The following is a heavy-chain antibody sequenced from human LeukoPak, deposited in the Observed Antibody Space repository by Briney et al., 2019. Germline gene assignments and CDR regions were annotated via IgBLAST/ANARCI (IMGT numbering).Heavy chain of an antibody. Sequence: GGSPRLSCAASGFTFSSYAMHWVRQAPGKGLEYVSAISSNGGSTYYANSVKGRFTISRDNSKNTLYLQMGSLRAEDMAVYYCARERYCSSTSCSYYYYYMDVWGKGTTVSVSS. J-gene: IGHJ6*03. V-gene: IGHV3-64*01. CDR3: ARERYCSSTSCSYYYYYMDV. D-gene: IGHD2-2*01. CDR1: GFTFSSYA. CDR2: ISSNGGST.